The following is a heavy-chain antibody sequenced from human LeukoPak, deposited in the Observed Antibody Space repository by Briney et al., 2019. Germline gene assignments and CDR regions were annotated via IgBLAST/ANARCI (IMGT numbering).Heavy chain of an antibody. CDR2: INSGSTYT. J-gene: IGHJ6*03. V-gene: IGHV3-21*01. CDR3: ARVEATNSRHYYYYSMDV. Sequence: GGSLRLSCSASGFTFSSYNMNWVRQAPGKGLEWVSSINSGSTYTYYGDSVKGRFTISRDNGNKSLYLQMNSLRAEDTAVYFCARVEATNSRHYYYYSMDVWGKGTTVTVSS. D-gene: IGHD2/OR15-2a*01. CDR1: GFTFSSYN.